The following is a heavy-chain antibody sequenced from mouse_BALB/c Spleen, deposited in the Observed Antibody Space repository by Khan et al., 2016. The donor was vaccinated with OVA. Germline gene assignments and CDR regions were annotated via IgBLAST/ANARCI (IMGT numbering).Heavy chain of an antibody. D-gene: IGHD1-1*01. CDR3: TRGAGGSSLAY. CDR1: GYTFTDFT. Sequence: QVQLKESGAELVRPGVSVKISCKGSGYTFTDFTIHWVQQSPALSLEWIGVISTYYGDVSYNQQFKGKATMNDDKSSSTTLMVLDRLTSEDSAIYYCTRGAGGSSLAYWGQGTLVTVSA. V-gene: IGHV1S137*01. J-gene: IGHJ3*01. CDR2: ISTYYGDV.